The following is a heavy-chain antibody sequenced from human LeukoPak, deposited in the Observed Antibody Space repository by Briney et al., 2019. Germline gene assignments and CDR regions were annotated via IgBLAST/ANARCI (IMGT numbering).Heavy chain of an antibody. D-gene: IGHD3-10*01. CDR1: GFTF. CDR2: IWYDGSNR. CDR3: ARYGSLPDY. J-gene: IGHJ4*02. Sequence: PGRSLRLSCAASGFTFNWVRQAPGKGLEWMTIIWYDGSNRYYADSVKGRFTISRDYSKNTLCLQMNSLRGEDTAVYFCARYGSLPDYWGQGTLVTVSS. V-gene: IGHV3-33*01.